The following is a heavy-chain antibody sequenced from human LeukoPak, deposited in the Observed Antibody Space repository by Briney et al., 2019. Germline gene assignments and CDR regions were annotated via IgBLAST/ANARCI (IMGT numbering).Heavy chain of an antibody. CDR3: AKDLKPVVESAAIRGYFDY. V-gene: IGHV1-46*01. CDR1: GYTFTSYY. Sequence: GASVKVSCKASGYTFTSYYMHWVRQAPGQGLEWMGIINPSGGSTSYAQKFQGRVTMTRDTSTSTVYMELSSLRVEDTAIYYCAKDLKPVVESAAIRGYFDYWGQGTLV. CDR2: INPSGGST. D-gene: IGHD2-2*02. J-gene: IGHJ4*02.